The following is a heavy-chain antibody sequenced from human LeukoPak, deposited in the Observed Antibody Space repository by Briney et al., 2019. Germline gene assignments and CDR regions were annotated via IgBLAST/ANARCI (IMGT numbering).Heavy chain of an antibody. CDR2: ISGSGGST. D-gene: IGHD5-18*01. V-gene: IGHV3-23*01. J-gene: IGHJ1*01. CDR3: AKVSVVDTAMVRSEYFQH. CDR1: GFTFKDAW. Sequence: GGSLRLSCAASGFTFKDAWMTWVRQAPGKGLEWVSAISGSGGSTYYADSVKGRFTISRDNSKNTLYLQMNSLRAEDTAVYYCAKVSVVDTAMVRSEYFQHWGQGTLVTVSS.